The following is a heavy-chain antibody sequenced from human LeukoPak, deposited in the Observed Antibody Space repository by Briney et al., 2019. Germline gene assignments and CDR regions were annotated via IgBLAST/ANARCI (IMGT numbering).Heavy chain of an antibody. V-gene: IGHV4-59*12. CDR1: GGSISSYY. J-gene: IGHJ4*02. CDR2: IYYSGST. CDR3: ARDRGLAIYYDFWSGYYTYFDY. D-gene: IGHD3-3*01. Sequence: SETLSLTCTVSGGSISSYYWSWIRQPPGKGLEWIGYIYYSGSTNYNPSLKSRVTISVDTSKNQFSLKLSSVTAADTAVYYCARDRGLAIYYDFWSGYYTYFDYWGQGTLVTVSS.